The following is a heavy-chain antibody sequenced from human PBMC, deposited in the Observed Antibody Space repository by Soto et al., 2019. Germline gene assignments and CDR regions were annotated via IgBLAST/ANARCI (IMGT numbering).Heavy chain of an antibody. CDR1: GGSVSSGSYY. V-gene: IGHV4-61*01. Sequence: SETLSLTCTVSGGSVSSGSYYWSWIRQPPGKGLEWIGYIYYSGSTDYNPSLKSRLTISVDTSKNQFSLKLSSVTAADTAVYYCARYKSNYYYGMDVWGQGTTVTVSS. CDR2: IYYSGST. CDR3: ARYKSNYYYGMDV. D-gene: IGHD1-20*01. J-gene: IGHJ6*02.